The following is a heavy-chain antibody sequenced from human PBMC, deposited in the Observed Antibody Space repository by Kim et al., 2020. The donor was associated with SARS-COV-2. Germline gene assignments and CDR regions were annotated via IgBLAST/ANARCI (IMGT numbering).Heavy chain of an antibody. V-gene: IGHV4-31*02. J-gene: IGHJ4*02. Sequence: YRPTLNARITNSVDTSKTQFSLKLRSVSAADTAVYYCARDYDSSGYYDIWGQGILVTVSS. CDR3: ARDYDSSGYYDI. D-gene: IGHD3-22*01.